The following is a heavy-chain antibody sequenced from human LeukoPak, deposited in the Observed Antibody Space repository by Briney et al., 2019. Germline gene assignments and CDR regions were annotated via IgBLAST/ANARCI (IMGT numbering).Heavy chain of an antibody. CDR2: IYTSGST. D-gene: IGHD3-10*01. J-gene: IGHJ5*02. CDR1: GGSISSGSYY. Sequence: SETLSLTCTVSGGSISSGSYYWSWIRQPVGKGLEWIGRIYTSGSTNYNPSLKSRVTISVDTSKNQFSLKLSSVTAADTAVYYCARDGGNYGSGSYEYWFGPWGQGTLVTVSS. V-gene: IGHV4-61*02. CDR3: ARDGGNYGSGSYEYWFGP.